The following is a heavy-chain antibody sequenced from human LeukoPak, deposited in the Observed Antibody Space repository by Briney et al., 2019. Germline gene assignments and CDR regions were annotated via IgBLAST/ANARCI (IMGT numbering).Heavy chain of an antibody. D-gene: IGHD2-2*01. V-gene: IGHV3-48*01. J-gene: IGHJ4*02. CDR2: ISSISSTI. CDR3: ARYCSSASCYDLGDY. CDR1: GFSFGSYS. Sequence: GGSLRLSCTASGFSFGSYSMNWVRQAPGKGLEWVSYISSISSTIYYADSVKGRFTISRDNAKNSMYLQMNSLRAEDTAVYYCARYCSSASCYDLGDYWGQGTLVTVSS.